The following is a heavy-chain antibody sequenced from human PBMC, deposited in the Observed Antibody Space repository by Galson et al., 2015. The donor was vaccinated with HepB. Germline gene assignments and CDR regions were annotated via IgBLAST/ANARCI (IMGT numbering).Heavy chain of an antibody. J-gene: IGHJ4*02. CDR2: IAHDGTVT. CDR1: GFTFSNYG. Sequence: SLRLSCAASGFTFSNYGTQWARQAPGKGLEWVTVIAHDGTVTHYTDSVRGRFTVSRDNSKNMLYLYMNSLRPDDTAVYFCAKERDARMSSSLNLWGQGTLVIVSS. D-gene: IGHD1-20*01. CDR3: AKERDARMSSSLNL. V-gene: IGHV3-30*18.